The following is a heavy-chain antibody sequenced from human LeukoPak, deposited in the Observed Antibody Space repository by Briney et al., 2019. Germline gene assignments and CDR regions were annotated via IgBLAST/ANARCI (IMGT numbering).Heavy chain of an antibody. D-gene: IGHD3-3*01. V-gene: IGHV1-24*01. Sequence: GASVKVSCNVSGYTLTELSTHWVRQAPGKGLEWMGGFDPEDGETIYAKKFQGRVTMTEDTSTDTAYMELSSLRSEDTAVYYCASSSEGSGYYGFDYWGQGTLVTVSS. CDR3: ASSSEGSGYYGFDY. J-gene: IGHJ4*02. CDR2: FDPEDGET. CDR1: GYTLTELS.